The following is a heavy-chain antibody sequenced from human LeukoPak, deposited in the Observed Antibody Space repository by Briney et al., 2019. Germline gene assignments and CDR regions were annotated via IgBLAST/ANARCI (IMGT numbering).Heavy chain of an antibody. CDR3: ARGTYYHGSGSYPWFDP. V-gene: IGHV4-30-4*01. CDR1: GGSISSGDYY. Sequence: SSETLSLTCTVSGGSISSGDYYWSWIRQPPGKGLEWIGSIYYSGDTYYTPSLKSRLTISVDTSKNLFSLKLSSVTAADTAVYYCARGTYYHGSGSYPWFDPWGQGTLVTVSS. CDR2: IYYSGDT. D-gene: IGHD3-10*01. J-gene: IGHJ5*02.